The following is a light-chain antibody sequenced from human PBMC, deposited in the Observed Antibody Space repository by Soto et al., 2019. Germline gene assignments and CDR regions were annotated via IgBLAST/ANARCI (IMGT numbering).Light chain of an antibody. CDR2: DAS. J-gene: IGKJ4*01. V-gene: IGKV1-5*01. Sequence: DIQMTLSPSTLSASVGDRVTITCRSSQSISSWLAWYQQKPGKAPKLLIYDASSLESGVPSRFSGSGSGTEFTRTISSLQPDDFASYYCQQYNSYSPLTFGGGTKVEIK. CDR3: QQYNSYSPLT. CDR1: QSISSW.